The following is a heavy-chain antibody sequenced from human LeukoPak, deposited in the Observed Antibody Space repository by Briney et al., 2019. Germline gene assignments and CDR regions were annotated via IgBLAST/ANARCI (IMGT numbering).Heavy chain of an antibody. CDR1: GYSFSSYC. Sequence: GEALKTSCKGSGYSFSSYCIGWVRPVPGKGVELGGIIYPGDSDTRNSPSYQGQVTISAAKSISNAYLQWSSLKASDTAMYFCASARILLTFGGLRGTKTDAFDIWGQGTMVTVSS. CDR2: IYPGDSDT. CDR3: ASARILLTFGGLRGTKTDAFDI. J-gene: IGHJ3*02. D-gene: IGHD3-16*01. V-gene: IGHV5-51*01.